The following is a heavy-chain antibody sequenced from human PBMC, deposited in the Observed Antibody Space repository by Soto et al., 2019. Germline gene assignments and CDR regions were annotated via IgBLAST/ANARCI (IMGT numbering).Heavy chain of an antibody. Sequence: GGSLRLSCTASGFTFGDYAMSWFRQAPGKGLEWVGFIRSKAYGGTTEYAASVKGRFTISRDDSKSIAYLQMNSLKTEDTAVYYCTRARGRCSSTSCYSWFDPWGQGTLVTVSS. J-gene: IGHJ5*02. CDR2: IRSKAYGGTT. CDR3: TRARGRCSSTSCYSWFDP. D-gene: IGHD2-2*01. CDR1: GFTFGDYA. V-gene: IGHV3-49*03.